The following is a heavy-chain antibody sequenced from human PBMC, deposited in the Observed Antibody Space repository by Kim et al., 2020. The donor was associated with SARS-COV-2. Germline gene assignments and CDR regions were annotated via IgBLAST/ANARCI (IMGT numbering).Heavy chain of an antibody. CDR2: T. J-gene: IGHJ5*02. D-gene: IGHD3-16*01. V-gene: IGHV4-39*01. CDR3: ARHSRGNWFDP. Sequence: TYTTPSPKSQATISVDTSKNQSSLRLSSVTAADTAVYYCARHSRGNWFDPWGQGTLVTVSS.